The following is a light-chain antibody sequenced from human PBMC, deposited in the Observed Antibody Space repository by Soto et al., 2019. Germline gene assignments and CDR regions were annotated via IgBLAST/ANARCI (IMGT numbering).Light chain of an antibody. Sequence: DIQMTQSPSSLSASVGDRVTITCQASQDIGNFLNWYQQQPGKAPKLVIFDASVLQSGVPSRFSGSGSGTEFTFSISSLQSEDIGTYFCQQYRQLLPITFGGGTKVEI. V-gene: IGKV1-33*01. CDR1: QDIGNF. CDR2: DAS. CDR3: QQYRQLLPIT. J-gene: IGKJ4*01.